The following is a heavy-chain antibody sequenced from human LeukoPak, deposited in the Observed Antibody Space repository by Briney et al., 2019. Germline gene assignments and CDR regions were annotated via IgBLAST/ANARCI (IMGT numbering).Heavy chain of an antibody. D-gene: IGHD3-10*01. CDR1: GGSISSYY. CDR3: ASLMVRGASPDY. J-gene: IGHJ4*02. Sequence: SETLSLTCTVSGGSISSYYWSWIRQPPGKGLEWIGYIYYSGSTNYNPSLKSRVTISVDTSKNQFSLKLSSVTAADTAVYYCASLMVRGASPDYWGQGTLVTVSS. V-gene: IGHV4-59*01. CDR2: IYYSGST.